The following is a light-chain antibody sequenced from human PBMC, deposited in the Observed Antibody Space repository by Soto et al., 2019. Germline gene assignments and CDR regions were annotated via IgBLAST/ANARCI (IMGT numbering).Light chain of an antibody. CDR2: GAS. J-gene: IGKJ3*01. CDR1: QSVSSY. V-gene: IGKV3-15*01. Sequence: EIVMTQSPATLSVSPGERATLSCRASQSVSSYLAWYQQKPGQAPRLLIYGASTRATGIPARFSGSGSGTEFTLTISSLQSEDFAVYYCQQYNNWPPVTFGPGTKVDIK. CDR3: QQYNNWPPVT.